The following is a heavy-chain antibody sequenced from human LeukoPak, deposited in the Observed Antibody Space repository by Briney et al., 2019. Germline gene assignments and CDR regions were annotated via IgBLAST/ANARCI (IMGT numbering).Heavy chain of an antibody. CDR3: ARPAVTTGYYYYMDV. V-gene: IGHV4-34*01. CDR1: GGSISSYY. Sequence: SETLSLTCTVSGGSISSYYWSWIRQPPGKGLEWIGEINHSGSTNYNPSLKSRVTMSVDKSKNQFSLKVSSVTAADTAVYYCARPAVTTGYYYYMDVWGNGTTVIISS. D-gene: IGHD4-17*01. CDR2: INHSGST. J-gene: IGHJ6*03.